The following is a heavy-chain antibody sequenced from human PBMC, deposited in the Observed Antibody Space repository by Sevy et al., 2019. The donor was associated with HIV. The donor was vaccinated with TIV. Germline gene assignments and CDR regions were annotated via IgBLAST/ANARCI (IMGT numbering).Heavy chain of an antibody. D-gene: IGHD1-1*01. CDR1: GYSFATYW. V-gene: IGHV5-51*01. CDR3: ARGARGTLPSFYYYTLNV. J-gene: IGHJ6*02. Sequence: GESLKISCKGSGYSFATYWIAWVRQMPGKGLEWMGFIYPHDSDTRYSPSFQGQVTISADKSISTAYLQWSTLKAYDTAKYYCARGARGTLPSFYYYTLNVWDQGTTVTVSS. CDR2: IYPHDSDT.